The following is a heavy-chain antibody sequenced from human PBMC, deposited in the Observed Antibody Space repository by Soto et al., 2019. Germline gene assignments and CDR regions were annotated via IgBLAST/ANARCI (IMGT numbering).Heavy chain of an antibody. CDR1: GFTFSGYG. Sequence: GGSLRLSCAVSGFTFSGYGIHWVRQAPGKGLDWVAVISYDGSQTYYADAVKGRFTISRDNSKNTLYLQLNRLRDEDTAVYYCAKDSVEYTTSPTFDNWGQGALVTVSS. D-gene: IGHD1-1*01. J-gene: IGHJ4*02. CDR2: ISYDGSQT. V-gene: IGHV3-30*18. CDR3: AKDSVEYTTSPTFDN.